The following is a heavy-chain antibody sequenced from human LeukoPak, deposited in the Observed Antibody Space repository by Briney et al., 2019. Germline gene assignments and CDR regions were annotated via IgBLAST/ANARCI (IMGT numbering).Heavy chain of an antibody. J-gene: IGHJ4*02. CDR1: GGSISSGGYS. V-gene: IGHV4-31*03. CDR2: IYYSGST. D-gene: IGHD6-19*01. Sequence: PSETLSLTCTVSGGSISSGGYSWSWIRQHPGKGLEWIGYIYYSGSTYYNPSLKSRVTISVDTSKNQFSLKLSSVTAADTAIYYCARAYHDSGCLIDYWGQGTLVTVSS. CDR3: ARAYHDSGCLIDY.